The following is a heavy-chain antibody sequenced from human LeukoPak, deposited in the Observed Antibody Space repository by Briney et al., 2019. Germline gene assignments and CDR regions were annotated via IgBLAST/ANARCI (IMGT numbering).Heavy chain of an antibody. CDR2: IYHSGST. D-gene: IGHD4/OR15-4a*01. J-gene: IGHJ5*02. CDR1: GGSISSSNW. Sequence: PSETLSLTCAVSGGSISSSNWWGWVRQPPGKGLEWIGEIYHSGSTNYNPSLKSRVTISVDKSNNQFSLKLRSMTAAETAVYYCARRSEGEDDEGAYAEFSWFDPWGQGTLVTVSS. CDR3: ARRSEGEDDEGAYAEFSWFDP. V-gene: IGHV4-4*02.